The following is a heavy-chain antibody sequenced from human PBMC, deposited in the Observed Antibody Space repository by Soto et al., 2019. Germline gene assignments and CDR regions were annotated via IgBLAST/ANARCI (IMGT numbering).Heavy chain of an antibody. J-gene: IGHJ4*02. CDR1: SASIISEQR. V-gene: IGHV4-4*02. CDR2: INHSGST. Sequence: QMQLQESGPGLVKPSETLSLTCAVSSASIISEQRWTWVRQPPGKGLEWIGEINHSGSTNNNPSLRSRVTMSVDKSKNQFSLNLNSVTAADTALYYCARIFGWYAIDHWGQGTLVIVSS. D-gene: IGHD6-19*01. CDR3: ARIFGWYAIDH.